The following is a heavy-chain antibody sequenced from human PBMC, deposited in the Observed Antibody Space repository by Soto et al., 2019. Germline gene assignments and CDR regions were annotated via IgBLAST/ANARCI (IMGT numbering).Heavy chain of an antibody. CDR1: GFTFSSYA. V-gene: IGHV3-30-3*01. J-gene: IGHJ6*02. Sequence: QVQLVESGGGVVQPGRSLRLSCAASGFTFSSYAMHWVRRAPGKGLEWVAVISYDGSNKYYADSVKGRFTISRDNSKNTLYLQMNSLRAEDTAVYYCARERVQLWLIGGMDVWGQGTTVTVSS. CDR3: ARERVQLWLIGGMDV. CDR2: ISYDGSNK. D-gene: IGHD5-18*01.